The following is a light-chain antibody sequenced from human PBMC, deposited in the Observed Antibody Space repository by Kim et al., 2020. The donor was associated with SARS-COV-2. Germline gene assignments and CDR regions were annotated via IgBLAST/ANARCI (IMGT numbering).Light chain of an antibody. V-gene: IGLV4-69*01. Sequence: QAVVTQSPSASASLGASVKLTCTLSSGHSSYAIAWHQQQPEKGPRYLMKLNNDGSHSKGDGIPDRFSGSSSGAERYLTISSLQSEDEADYYCQTWGTGIRVFGGGTQLTVL. J-gene: IGLJ3*02. CDR1: SGHSSYA. CDR2: LNNDGSH. CDR3: QTWGTGIRV.